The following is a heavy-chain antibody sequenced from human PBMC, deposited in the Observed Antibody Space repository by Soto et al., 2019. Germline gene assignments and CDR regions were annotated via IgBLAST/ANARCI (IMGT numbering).Heavy chain of an antibody. CDR1: GYTFTSYG. J-gene: IGHJ4*02. Sequence: ASVKVSCKASGYTFTSYGISWVRQAPGQGLEWMGWISAYNGNTNYAQKLQGRVTMTTDTSTSTAYMELRSLGSDDTAVYYCARDSGHLVLPSPQERSTPFDYWGQGTLVTVSS. V-gene: IGHV1-18*01. CDR3: ARDSGHLVLPSPQERSTPFDY. D-gene: IGHD6-6*01. CDR2: ISAYNGNT.